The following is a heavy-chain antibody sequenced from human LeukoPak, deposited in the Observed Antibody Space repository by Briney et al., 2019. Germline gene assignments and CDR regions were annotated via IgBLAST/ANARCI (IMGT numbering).Heavy chain of an antibody. J-gene: IGHJ4*02. CDR3: ARGPYSSGWTTFDY. CDR2: ISYDGSIK. Sequence: GGSLRLSCAASGFTFRSYAMHWVRQAQGKGLVWVALISYDGSIKSYADSVKGRFTISRDNSKNTLYVQMNSLRTDDTAVYYCARGPYSSGWTTFDYWGQGILVTVSS. D-gene: IGHD6-19*01. CDR1: GFTFRSYA. V-gene: IGHV3-30*04.